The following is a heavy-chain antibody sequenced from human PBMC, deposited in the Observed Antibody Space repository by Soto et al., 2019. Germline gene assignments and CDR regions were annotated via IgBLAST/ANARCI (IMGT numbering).Heavy chain of an antibody. D-gene: IGHD3-10*01. CDR2: INHSGST. CDR3: ARTRLLWFGEFGFRFDP. Sequence: LSLPCAVYGGSFSGYYWSWIRQPPGKGLEWIGEINHSGSTNYNPSLKSRVTISVDTSKNQFSLKLSSVTAADTAVYYCARTRLLWFGEFGFRFDPWGQGTLVTVSS. J-gene: IGHJ5*02. CDR1: GGSFSGYY. V-gene: IGHV4-34*01.